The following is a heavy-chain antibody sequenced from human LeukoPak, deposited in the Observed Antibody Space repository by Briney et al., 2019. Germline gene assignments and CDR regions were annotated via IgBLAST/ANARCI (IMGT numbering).Heavy chain of an antibody. V-gene: IGHV3-48*01. D-gene: IGHD2-2*01. CDR1: GFTFSSYS. Sequence: GGSLRLSCAASGFTFSSYSMNWVRQAPGKGLEWVSYISSSSSTIYYADSVKGRFTISRDNAKNSLYLQMNSLRAEDTAVYYCARSGYCSSTSCTDDYYYGMDVWGQGTTVTVSS. CDR2: ISSSSSTI. CDR3: ARSGYCSSTSCTDDYYYGMDV. J-gene: IGHJ6*02.